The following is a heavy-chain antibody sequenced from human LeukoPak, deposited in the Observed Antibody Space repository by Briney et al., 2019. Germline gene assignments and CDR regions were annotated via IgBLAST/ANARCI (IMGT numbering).Heavy chain of an antibody. J-gene: IGHJ5*02. V-gene: IGHV4-61*02. Sequence: SETLSLTCTVSGGSISSGSHYWSWIRQPAGKGLEWIGRIYTSGSTNYNPSLKSRVTISVDTSKNQFSLKLSSVTAADTAVYYCARGVRTYYDFWTRPENWFDPWGQGTLVTVSS. D-gene: IGHD3-3*01. CDR3: ARGVRTYYDFWTRPENWFDP. CDR2: IYTSGST. CDR1: GGSISSGSHY.